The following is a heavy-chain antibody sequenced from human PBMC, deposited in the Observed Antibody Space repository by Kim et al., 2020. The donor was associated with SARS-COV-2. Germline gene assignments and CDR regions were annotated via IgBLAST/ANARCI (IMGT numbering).Heavy chain of an antibody. CDR2: IRGRGEGA. CDR1: GFTLNSNA. V-gene: IGHV3-23*01. J-gene: IGHJ5*01. Sequence: GGSLRLSCATSGFTLNSNAMGWVRQAPGKGLEWVSAIRGRGEGAFYADSVKGRFTISRDISENTLYLQMNSLRVEDTAIYYCAKLKTMLHRFNCFDSWGQGTPVTVSS. D-gene: IGHD3-10*01. CDR3: AKLKTMLHRFNCFDS.